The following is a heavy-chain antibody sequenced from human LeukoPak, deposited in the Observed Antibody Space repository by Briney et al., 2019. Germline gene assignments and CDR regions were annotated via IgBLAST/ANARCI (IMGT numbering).Heavy chain of an antibody. CDR3: ARDAYMGDFWNPSDY. CDR2: IYTSGST. CDR1: GVSISSYY. J-gene: IGHJ4*02. Sequence: PSETLSLTCTVSGVSISSYYWSWIRQPAGKGPEWIGRIYTSGSTNYNPSLKSRVTISVDKSKNQFSLKLSSVTAADTAVYYCARDAYMGDFWNPSDYWGQGTLVTVSS. V-gene: IGHV4-4*07. D-gene: IGHD3-3*01.